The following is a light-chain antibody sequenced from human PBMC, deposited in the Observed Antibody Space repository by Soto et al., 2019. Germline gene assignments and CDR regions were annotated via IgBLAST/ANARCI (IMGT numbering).Light chain of an antibody. J-gene: IGKJ4*01. CDR2: DAS. V-gene: IGKV3-11*01. Sequence: EIVLTQSPATLPLSPGERATLSCRASESVSSYLAWYRQKPGQAPRLLIYDASNRAPGVPARFSGSGSGTDFTLTISSLEPEDFGVYYCQHRSNWPPYTFGGGTKVEIK. CDR1: ESVSSY. CDR3: QHRSNWPPYT.